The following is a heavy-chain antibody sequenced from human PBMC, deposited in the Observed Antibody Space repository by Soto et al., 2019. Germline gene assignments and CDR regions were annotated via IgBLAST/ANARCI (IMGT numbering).Heavy chain of an antibody. J-gene: IGHJ1*01. V-gene: IGHV4-4*02. Sequence: QMQLQESGPGLVKPSETLSLTCAVSSASIRRWRWVRQPPGKGLEWIGEIHHSGSTYNNPSPKRRVTMSVDKSKNQISLTLRSVTAADTAVYYCASSFGWYAIDLWGQGTLVTVSS. CDR1: SASIRR. D-gene: IGHD6-19*01. CDR2: IHHSGST. CDR3: ASSFGWYAIDL.